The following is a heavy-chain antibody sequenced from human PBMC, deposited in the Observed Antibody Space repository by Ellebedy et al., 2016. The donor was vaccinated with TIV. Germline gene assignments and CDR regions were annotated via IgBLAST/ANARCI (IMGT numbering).Heavy chain of an antibody. V-gene: IGHV4-34*01. J-gene: IGHJ4*02. CDR1: GGSFSGYY. CDR3: ARGRYFEDY. Sequence: SETLSLXXAVYGGSFSGYYWSWIRQPPGKGLEWIGEINHSGSTNYNPSLKSRVTISVDTSKNQFSLKLSSVTAADTAVYYCARGRYFEDYWGQGTLVTVSS. CDR2: INHSGST. D-gene: IGHD3-9*01.